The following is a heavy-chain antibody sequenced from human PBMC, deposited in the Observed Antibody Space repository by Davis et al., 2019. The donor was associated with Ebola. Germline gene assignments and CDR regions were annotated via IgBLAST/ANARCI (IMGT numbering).Heavy chain of an antibody. CDR3: ARGGRHIVVVTARNYYYYGMDV. J-gene: IGHJ6*02. Sequence: SQTLSLTSSISGDSVSSNSAAWNWIRQTPSRGLEWLGRTYYRSKWYNDHVVSVKSRITINPDTSKNQFSLQLNSLTPEDTNVYYCARGGRHIVVVTARNYYYYGMDVCGQGTTVTVSS. CDR2: TYYRSKWYN. D-gene: IGHD2-21*02. CDR1: GDSVSSNSAA. V-gene: IGHV6-1*01.